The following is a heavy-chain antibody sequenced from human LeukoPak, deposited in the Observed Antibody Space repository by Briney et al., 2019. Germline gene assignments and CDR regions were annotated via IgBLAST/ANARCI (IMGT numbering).Heavy chain of an antibody. CDR1: GFTFDDYT. Sequence: GGSLRLSCAASGFTFDDYTMHWVRQAPGKGLEWVSLISWDGGSTYYADSVKGRFTISRDNSKNSLYLQMNSLRTKDTALYYCAKGSGEQGYYYYYGMDVWGQGTTVTVSS. J-gene: IGHJ6*02. V-gene: IGHV3-43*01. D-gene: IGHD4-17*01. CDR2: ISWDGGST. CDR3: AKGSGEQGYYYYYGMDV.